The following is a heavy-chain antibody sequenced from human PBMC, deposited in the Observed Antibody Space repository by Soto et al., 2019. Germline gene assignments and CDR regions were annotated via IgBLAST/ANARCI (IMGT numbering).Heavy chain of an antibody. CDR1: GFTFGSDW. D-gene: IGHD1-26*01. Sequence: EVQLVESGGDLVQPGGSLTLACAASGFTFGSDWMSWVRQTPGKGLEWVANIRGDGSDKYYVDSVKGRFTISRDNAKNSLYLQMNNLRAGDAAVYYCGGGGATVSLGFDSWGQGTLVTVSS. J-gene: IGHJ4*02. CDR2: IRGDGSDK. CDR3: GGGGATVSLGFDS. V-gene: IGHV3-7*04.